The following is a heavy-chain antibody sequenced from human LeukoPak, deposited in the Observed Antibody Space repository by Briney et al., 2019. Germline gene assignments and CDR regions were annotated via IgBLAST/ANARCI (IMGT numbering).Heavy chain of an antibody. CDR1: GYTFTSYD. V-gene: IGHV1-8*01. J-gene: IGHJ6*02. Sequence: ASVTVSCKASGYTFTSYDINWVRQATGQGLEWMGWMNPNSGNTGYAQKFQGRVTMTRNTSISTAYMELSSLRSEGTAVYYCARDYYDFWSGYYPSYYYYGMDVWGQGTTVTVSS. CDR2: MNPNSGNT. CDR3: ARDYYDFWSGYYPSYYYYGMDV. D-gene: IGHD3-3*01.